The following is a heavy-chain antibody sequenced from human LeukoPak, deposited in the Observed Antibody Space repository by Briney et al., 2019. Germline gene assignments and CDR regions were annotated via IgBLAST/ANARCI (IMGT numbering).Heavy chain of an antibody. CDR1: GFTFSSYS. J-gene: IGHJ4*02. D-gene: IGHD1-1*01. CDR2: ISGSGGRI. Sequence: GALRLSCAASGFTFSSYSMSWVRQAPGKGLEWVSSISGSGGRIGYADSVKGRFTISRDNSKNTLSLQMNSLTAEDTAVYYCAKNPRLEGWIYFDSWGQGILVTVSS. CDR3: AKNPRLEGWIYFDS. V-gene: IGHV3-23*01.